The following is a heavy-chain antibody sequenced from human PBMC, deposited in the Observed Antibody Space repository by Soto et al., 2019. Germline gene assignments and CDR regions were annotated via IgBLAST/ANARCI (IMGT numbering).Heavy chain of an antibody. CDR1: GGSISSYY. CDR3: ARLGGSSWSTVIFDY. V-gene: IGHV4-59*08. Sequence: SETLSLTCTVSGGSISSYYWSWIRQPPGKGLEWIGYIYYSGSTNYNPSLKSRVTISVDTSKNQFSLKLSSVTAADTAVYYCARLGGSSWSTVIFDYWGQGTLVTVSS. CDR2: IYYSGST. D-gene: IGHD6-13*01. J-gene: IGHJ4*02.